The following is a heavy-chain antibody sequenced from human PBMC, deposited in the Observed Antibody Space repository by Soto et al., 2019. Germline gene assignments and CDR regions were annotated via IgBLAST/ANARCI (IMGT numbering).Heavy chain of an antibody. D-gene: IGHD6-6*01. CDR3: ARSSSIAARNPEWLDP. Sequence: PSETLSLTCTVSGGSISSYYWSWIRQPPGKGLEWIGYIYYSGSTNYNPSLKSRVTISVDTSKNQFSLKLSSVTAADTAVYYCARSSSIAARNPEWLDPWGQGTLVTVSS. CDR1: GGSISSYY. CDR2: IYYSGST. J-gene: IGHJ5*02. V-gene: IGHV4-59*08.